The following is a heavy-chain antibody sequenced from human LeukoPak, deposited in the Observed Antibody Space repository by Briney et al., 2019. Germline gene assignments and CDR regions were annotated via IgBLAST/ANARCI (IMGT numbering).Heavy chain of an antibody. CDR3: AGPFPAAGWFDP. J-gene: IGHJ5*02. D-gene: IGHD2-2*01. Sequence: SETLSLTCTVSGGSTSSSSYYWGWIRQPPGKGLEWIGSIYYSGSTYYNPSLKSRVTISVDTSKNQFSLKLSSVTAADTAVYYCAGPFPAAGWFDPWGQGTLVTVSS. CDR1: GGSTSSSSYY. V-gene: IGHV4-39*01. CDR2: IYYSGST.